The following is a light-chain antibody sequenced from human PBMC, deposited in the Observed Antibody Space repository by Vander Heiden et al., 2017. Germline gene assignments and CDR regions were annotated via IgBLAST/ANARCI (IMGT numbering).Light chain of an antibody. CDR3: AAWDDGLKGYV. CDR2: RDN. CDR1: SSNIESNT. V-gene: IGLV1-44*01. Sequence: QSVLTQPPSASGTPGQRVTISCSGSSSNIESNTVNWYQQLPGTAPKLLIYRDNQRPSVVPDRFSGSKSGTAASLAISGLQSEDEADYYGAAWDDGLKGYVFGTGTKVTVL. J-gene: IGLJ1*01.